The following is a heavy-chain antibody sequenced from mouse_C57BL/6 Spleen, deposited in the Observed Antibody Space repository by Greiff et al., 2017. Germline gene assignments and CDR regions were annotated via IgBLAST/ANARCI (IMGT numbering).Heavy chain of an antibody. CDR3: ARHYYGSRGGYFDY. J-gene: IGHJ2*01. Sequence: EVQLQQSGPELVKPGASVKIPCKASGYTFTDYNMVWVKQSHGKSLEWIGDINPNNGGTIYNQKFKGKATLTVDKSSSTAYMELRSLTSEDTAGYYGARHYYGSRGGYFDYWGQGTTLTVSS. V-gene: IGHV1-18*01. D-gene: IGHD1-1*01. CDR1: GYTFTDYN. CDR2: INPNNGGT.